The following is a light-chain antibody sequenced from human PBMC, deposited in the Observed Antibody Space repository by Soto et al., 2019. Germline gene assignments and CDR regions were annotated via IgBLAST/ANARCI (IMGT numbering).Light chain of an antibody. Sequence: DIEMTQSPPILSVSPGEGATLSCRASQRISTNLAWYQHIPGQAPRLLIVSSSRRPTDVPARFSGSGSGTDFTLTISSLQSEDSAFYYCQQYNNWPLGTFGQGTKVEIK. CDR3: QQYNNWPLGT. CDR2: SSS. V-gene: IGKV3-15*01. J-gene: IGKJ1*01. CDR1: QRISTN.